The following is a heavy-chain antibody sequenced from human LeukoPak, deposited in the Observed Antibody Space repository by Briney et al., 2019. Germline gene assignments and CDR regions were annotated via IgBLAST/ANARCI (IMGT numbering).Heavy chain of an antibody. J-gene: IGHJ4*02. D-gene: IGHD3-3*01. Sequence: GGSLRLSCAASGFTFSSYEMNWVRQAPGKGLEWVSYISSSGSTIYYADSVKGRFTISRDNAKNSLYLQMNSLRAEDTAVYYCARDRYYDFWSGYYYFDYWGQGTLVTVSS. CDR2: ISSSGSTI. CDR1: GFTFSSYE. CDR3: ARDRYYDFWSGYYYFDY. V-gene: IGHV3-48*03.